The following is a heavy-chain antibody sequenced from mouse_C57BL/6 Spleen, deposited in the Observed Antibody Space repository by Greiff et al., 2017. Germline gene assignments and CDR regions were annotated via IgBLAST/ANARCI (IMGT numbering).Heavy chain of an antibody. CDR2: ISSGSSTI. J-gene: IGHJ1*03. Sequence: EVKLVESGGGLVKPGGSLKLSCAASGFTFSDYGMHWVRQAPEKGLEWVAYISSGSSTIYYADTVKGRFTISRDNAKNTLFLQMTSLRSEDTAMYYCARLYYYGSSPFWYFDVWGTGTTVTVSS. D-gene: IGHD1-1*01. CDR1: GFTFSDYG. CDR3: ARLYYYGSSPFWYFDV. V-gene: IGHV5-17*01.